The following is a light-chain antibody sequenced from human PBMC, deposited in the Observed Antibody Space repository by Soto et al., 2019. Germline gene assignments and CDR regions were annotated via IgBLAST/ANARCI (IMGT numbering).Light chain of an antibody. CDR2: AAS. Sequence: DIQMTQSPSSLSASVGDRVTITCRASQAIRDALGWYQQKPGKAPTRLINAASNLQSGVPSGFSGSGSETEFTLTISSLQPEDSATYYCLQYNSYPWTFGQGTKVDIK. V-gene: IGKV1-17*01. CDR3: LQYNSYPWT. J-gene: IGKJ1*01. CDR1: QAIRDA.